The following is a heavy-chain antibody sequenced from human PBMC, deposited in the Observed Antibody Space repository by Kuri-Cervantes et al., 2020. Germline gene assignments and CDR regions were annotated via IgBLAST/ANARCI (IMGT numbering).Heavy chain of an antibody. CDR3: AMHRYYSDSSGYYNFDY. J-gene: IGHJ4*02. D-gene: IGHD3-22*01. CDR1: GYFISSGYY. Sequence: SQTLSLTCGVSGYFISSGYYWGWIRQPPGKGLEWIGSIYYSGSTYYNPSLKSRVTISVDTSKNQFSLKLSSVTAADTAVYYCAMHRYYSDSSGYYNFDYWGQGTLVTVSS. CDR2: IYYSGST. V-gene: IGHV4-38-2*01.